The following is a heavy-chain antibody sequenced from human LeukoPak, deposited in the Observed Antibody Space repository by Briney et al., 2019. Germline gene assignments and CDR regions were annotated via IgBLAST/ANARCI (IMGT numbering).Heavy chain of an antibody. CDR1: GFSFRRYA. D-gene: IGHD5-24*01. CDR3: AKEETPHAFDL. V-gene: IGHV3-23*01. Sequence: PGGSLRLSCVASGFSFRRYAMNWVRQAPGRGLEWVAVISGPGPSTVYADSVKGRFTISRDNSRNTLFLQLDSLRVEDTAIYYCAKEETPHAFDLWGQGTMVTVSS. J-gene: IGHJ3*01. CDR2: ISGPGPST.